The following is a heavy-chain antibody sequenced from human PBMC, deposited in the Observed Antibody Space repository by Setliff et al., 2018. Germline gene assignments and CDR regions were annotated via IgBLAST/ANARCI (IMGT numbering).Heavy chain of an antibody. V-gene: IGHV4-34*01. D-gene: IGHD7-27*01. Sequence: SETLSLTCSVYGESFSNNYWSWIRQTPGKGLEWIGESNHGGSTSYHPSLKSRLAMSVDTSKNQFSLKLTSVTAADTAVYYCAKGSTGAYGPWGQGILVTVSS. CDR3: AKGSTGAYGP. J-gene: IGHJ5*02. CDR2: SNHGGST. CDR1: GESFSNNY.